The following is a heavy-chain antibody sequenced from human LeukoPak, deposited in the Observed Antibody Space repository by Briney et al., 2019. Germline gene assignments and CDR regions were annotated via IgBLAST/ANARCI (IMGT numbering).Heavy chain of an antibody. CDR1: GFTVSSNY. Sequence: GGSLRLSCAASGFTVSSNYMSWVRQAPGKGLEWVSVIYSGGSTYYADSVKGRFTISRDNSKNTLYLQMNSLRAEDTAVYYCARGVGSGSRLRAGDYWGQGTLVTVSS. CDR2: IYSGGST. CDR3: ARGVGSGSRLRAGDY. J-gene: IGHJ4*02. V-gene: IGHV3-53*01. D-gene: IGHD1-26*01.